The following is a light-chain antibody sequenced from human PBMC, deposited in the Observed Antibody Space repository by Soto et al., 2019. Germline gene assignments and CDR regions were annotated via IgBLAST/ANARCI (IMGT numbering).Light chain of an antibody. CDR3: QQYGSSPSVT. V-gene: IGKV3-20*01. J-gene: IGKJ4*01. Sequence: EIVLTQFPGTLSLSPGERATLSCRASQSVYSNYLTWYQQKPGQAPRLLIYGASSRATGIPDRFSGSGSGTDFTLTISGLEPEDFAVYYCQQYGSSPSVTFGGGTKVEIK. CDR1: QSVYSNY. CDR2: GAS.